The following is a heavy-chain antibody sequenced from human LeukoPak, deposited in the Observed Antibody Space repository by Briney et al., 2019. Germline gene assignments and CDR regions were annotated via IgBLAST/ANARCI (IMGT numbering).Heavy chain of an antibody. CDR3: ARVRSERILLWGYMDV. CDR1: GFTFSTSW. D-gene: IGHD1-1*01. V-gene: IGHV3-74*01. J-gene: IGHJ6*03. CDR2: INSDGSGT. Sequence: GGSLRLSCAASGFTFSTSWMHWVRQAPGKGLVWVSRINSDGSGTTYADSVKGRFTISRDNAKNTLYLQMNSLRAEDTAVYYCARVRSERILLWGYMDVWGKGTTVTISS.